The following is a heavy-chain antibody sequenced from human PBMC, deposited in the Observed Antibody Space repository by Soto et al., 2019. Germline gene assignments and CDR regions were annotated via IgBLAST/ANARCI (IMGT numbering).Heavy chain of an antibody. CDR1: GFTFSSYA. CDR2: ISYDGSNK. J-gene: IGHJ2*01. Sequence: QVQLVESGGGVVQPGRSLRLSCAASGFTFSSYAMHWVRQAPGKGLEWVAVISYDGSNKYYADSVKGRFTISRDNSKNKLYLQMNSLRAEDTAVYYCAREEDWGSGYFDLWGRGTLVTVSS. V-gene: IGHV3-30-3*01. CDR3: AREEDWGSGYFDL. D-gene: IGHD7-27*01.